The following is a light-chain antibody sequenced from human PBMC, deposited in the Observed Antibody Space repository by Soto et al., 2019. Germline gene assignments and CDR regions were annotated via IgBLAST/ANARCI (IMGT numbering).Light chain of an antibody. CDR2: EVS. CDR1: SGDVGGYNY. Sequence: QSALTQPASVSGSPGQSITIFCTGTSGDVGGYNYVSWYQHHPGRAPKILIYEVSSRPSGISNRFTGAKSGNTASLTISGLQTEEEADYYCTSYTSSDTLVFGTGTKVTAL. CDR3: TSYTSSDTLV. V-gene: IGLV2-14*01. J-gene: IGLJ1*01.